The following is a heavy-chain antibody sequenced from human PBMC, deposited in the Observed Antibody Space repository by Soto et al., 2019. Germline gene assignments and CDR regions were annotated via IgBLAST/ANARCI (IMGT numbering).Heavy chain of an antibody. CDR1: GGSISSTNW. Sequence: QVQLQESGPGLVKPSGTLSLTCAVSGGSISSTNWWSWVRQPPGKGLEWIGGIWHSGSTNYNPSLRSPVTISVDRSTNQFSLKLSSVTAAGTAVYYCARRGGVSIFGSFDYWGQGTLVTVSS. CDR3: ARRGGVSIFGSFDY. D-gene: IGHD2-21*01. J-gene: IGHJ4*02. V-gene: IGHV4-4*02. CDR2: IWHSGST.